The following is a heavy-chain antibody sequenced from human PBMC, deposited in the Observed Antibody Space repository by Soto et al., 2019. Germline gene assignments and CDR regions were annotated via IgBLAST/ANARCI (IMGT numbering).Heavy chain of an antibody. CDR1: GGTFSSYA. J-gene: IGHJ4*02. CDR2: IIPIFGTA. CDR3: ARGSRITIFGVVIDPYYFDY. Sequence: QVQLVQSGAEVKKPGSSVKVSCKASGGTFSSYAISWVRQAPGQGLEWMGGIIPIFGTANYAQKFQGRVTITADESTSTAYMELSSLRSEDTAVYYCARGSRITIFGVVIDPYYFDYWGQGTLVTVSS. D-gene: IGHD3-3*01. V-gene: IGHV1-69*01.